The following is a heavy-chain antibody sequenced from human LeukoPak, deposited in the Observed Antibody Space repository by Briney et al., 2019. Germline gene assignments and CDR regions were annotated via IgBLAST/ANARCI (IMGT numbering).Heavy chain of an antibody. CDR3: ARIRPRRGYYYDSSGYYSDPVYVDY. D-gene: IGHD3-22*01. CDR1: GFTVSSNY. CDR2: IYSGGST. Sequence: GGSLRLSCAASGFTVSSNYMSWVRQAPGKGLEWVSVIYSGGSTYYADSVKGRFTISRENSKNALYLQMNSLRAEDTAVYYCARIRPRRGYYYDSSGYYSDPVYVDYWGQGTLVTVSS. V-gene: IGHV3-66*01. J-gene: IGHJ4*02.